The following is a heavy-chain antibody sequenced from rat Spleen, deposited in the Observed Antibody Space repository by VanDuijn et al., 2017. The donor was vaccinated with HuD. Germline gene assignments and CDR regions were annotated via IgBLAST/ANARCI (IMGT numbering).Heavy chain of an antibody. J-gene: IGHJ2*01. V-gene: IGHV5-7*01. Sequence: EVQLVESGGGLVQPGRSLKLSCAASGFTFSDHAMAWVRQFPKKGLEWVAIITYDGGGTFYRDSVKGRFTISRDNAKSTLYLQMDSLRSEDTATYYCTRQWDYWGQGVMVTVSS. CDR2: ITYDGGGT. CDR3: TRQWDY. CDR1: GFTFSDHA.